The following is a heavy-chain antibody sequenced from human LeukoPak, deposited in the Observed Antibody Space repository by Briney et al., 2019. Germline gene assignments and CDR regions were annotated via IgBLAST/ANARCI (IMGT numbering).Heavy chain of an antibody. CDR1: GGSFSGYY. CDR3: ARDGSIVVVPAASVGWYFDL. CDR2: INHSGST. D-gene: IGHD2-2*01. J-gene: IGHJ2*01. V-gene: IGHV4-34*01. Sequence: PSETLSLTCAVYGGSFSGYYWSWIRQPPGKVLEWIGEINHSGSTNYNPSLKSRVTISVDTSKTQFSLKLSSVTAADTAVYYCARDGSIVVVPAASVGWYFDLWGRGTPVTVSS.